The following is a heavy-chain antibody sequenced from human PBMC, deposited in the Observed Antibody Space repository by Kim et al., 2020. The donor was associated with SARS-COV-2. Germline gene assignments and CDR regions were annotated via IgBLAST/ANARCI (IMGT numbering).Heavy chain of an antibody. CDR3: AREWELLESIAYYYYYGMDV. Sequence: GGSLRLSCAASGFTFSSYSMNWVRQAPGKGLEWVSSISSSSSYIYYADSVKGRFTISRDNAKNSLYLQMNSLRAEGTAVYYCAREWELLESIAYYYYYGMDVWGQGTTVTVSS. J-gene: IGHJ6*02. V-gene: IGHV3-21*01. CDR2: ISSSSSYI. CDR1: GFTFSSYS. D-gene: IGHD1-26*01.